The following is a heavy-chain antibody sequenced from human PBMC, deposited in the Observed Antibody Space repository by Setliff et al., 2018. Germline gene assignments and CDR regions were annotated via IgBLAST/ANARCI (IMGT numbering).Heavy chain of an antibody. Sequence: SLRLPCAASGFTFGSYAMTWVRQAPGKGLEWVSTVTGGGDSTFYADSVKGRFTVSRDNSKNTLYLQMNSLRVEDTAVYHCAKGTTATIKHFDNWGQGILVTVSS. CDR3: AKGTTATIKHFDN. V-gene: IGHV3-23*01. D-gene: IGHD4-17*01. J-gene: IGHJ4*02. CDR1: GFTFGSYA. CDR2: VTGGGDST.